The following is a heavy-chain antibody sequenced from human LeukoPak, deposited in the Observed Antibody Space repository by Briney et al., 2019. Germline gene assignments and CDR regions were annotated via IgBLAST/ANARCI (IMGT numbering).Heavy chain of an antibody. CDR2: IKEDGSKK. V-gene: IGHV3-7*03. CDR1: GFSFNSYW. CDR3: ARDPGRQYSSIADV. J-gene: IGHJ6*02. Sequence: PGGSLRLSCAASGFSFNSYWMNWVRRAPGKGLEWLANIKEDGSKKYYVDSVKGRFTISRDNAKNSLYLQMDSLRAEDTAVYYCARDPGRQYSSIADVWGQGTTVTVSS. D-gene: IGHD6-19*01.